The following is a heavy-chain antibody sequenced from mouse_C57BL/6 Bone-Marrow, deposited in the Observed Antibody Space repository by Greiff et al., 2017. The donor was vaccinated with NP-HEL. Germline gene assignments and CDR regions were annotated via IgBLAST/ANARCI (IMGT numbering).Heavy chain of an antibody. V-gene: IGHV5-4*01. CDR3: ARDPLYCYGHY. CDR2: ISDGGSYT. D-gene: IGHD1-1*01. CDR1: GFTFSSYA. Sequence: EVKLLESGGGLVKPGGSLKLSCAASGFTFSSYAMSWVRQTPEKRLEWVATISDGGSYTYYPDNVKGRFTISRDNAENNLYLHMSHLKSEDTAMYYCARDPLYCYGHYWGQGTTLTVSS. J-gene: IGHJ2*01.